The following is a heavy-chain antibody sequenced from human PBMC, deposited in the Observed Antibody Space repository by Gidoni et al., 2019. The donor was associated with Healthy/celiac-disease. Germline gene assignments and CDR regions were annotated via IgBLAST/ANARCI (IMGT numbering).Heavy chain of an antibody. Sequence: EVQLVESGGGLVKPGGSLRLSCAASGFTFSSYSMNWVRQAPGKGLEWVSSISSSSSYIYYADSVKGRFTISRDNAKNSLYLQMNSLRAEDTAVYYCASSGQIVGATEVVYWGQGTLVTVSS. CDR3: ASSGQIVGATEVVY. CDR1: GFTFSSYS. J-gene: IGHJ4*02. D-gene: IGHD1-26*01. CDR2: ISSSSSYI. V-gene: IGHV3-21*01.